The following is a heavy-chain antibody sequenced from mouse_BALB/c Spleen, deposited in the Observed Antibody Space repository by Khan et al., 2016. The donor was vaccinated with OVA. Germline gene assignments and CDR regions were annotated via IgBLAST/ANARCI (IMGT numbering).Heavy chain of an antibody. CDR1: GYTFSSYW. CDR3: APNSFWFAY. J-gene: IGHJ3*01. Sequence: QVQLQQSGAELMKPGASVKISCKATGYTFSSYWIEWLKQRPGHGLEWMGEMLPGTGRTNYNAKCKGKATVTADTSSNTAHMQLSSLTSEDSAVHVWAPNSFWFAYWVHGTLVTVAA. V-gene: IGHV1-9*01. CDR2: MLPGTGRT.